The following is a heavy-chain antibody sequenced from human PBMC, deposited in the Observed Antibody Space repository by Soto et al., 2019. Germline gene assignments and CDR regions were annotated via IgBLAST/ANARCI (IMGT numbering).Heavy chain of an antibody. J-gene: IGHJ4*02. D-gene: IGHD2-2*01. V-gene: IGHV1-2*02. CDR1: GDTFTASY. CDR3: GRRDRCGYQPKS. CDR2: ISPNGGGA. Sequence: QVQLVQSGAEVKKPGASVQVSCEASGDTFTASYVHWVRQAPGQGLEGMGWISPNGGGATEAQDFQGRVTLTTDTAHIPAYMEETRLRSDGTAVYFRGRRDRCGYQPKSWGQGTPVT.